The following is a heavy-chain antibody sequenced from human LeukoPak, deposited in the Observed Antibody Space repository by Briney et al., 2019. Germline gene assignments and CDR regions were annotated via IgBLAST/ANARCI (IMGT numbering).Heavy chain of an antibody. Sequence: SETLSLTCTVSGGSISSGGYYWSWIRQPPGKGLEWIGYIYHSGSTYYNPSLKSRVTISVDRSKNQFSLKLSSVTAADTAVYYCARQAGTNWFDPWGQGTLVTVSS. V-gene: IGHV4-30-2*01. CDR3: ARQAGTNWFDP. D-gene: IGHD6-19*01. J-gene: IGHJ5*02. CDR2: IYHSGST. CDR1: GGSISSGGYY.